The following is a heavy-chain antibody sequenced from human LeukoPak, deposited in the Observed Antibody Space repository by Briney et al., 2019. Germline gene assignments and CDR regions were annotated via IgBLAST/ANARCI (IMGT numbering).Heavy chain of an antibody. CDR1: GFTLSSYA. CDR2: ISYDGSNK. D-gene: IGHD2-2*02. V-gene: IGHV3-30-3*01. CDR3: ARDPPQLDCSSTSCYILDY. Sequence: GGSLRLSCAASGFTLSSYAMHWVRQAPGKGLEWVAVISYDGSNKYYADSVKGRYTISRDNSKDTLYLQMNSLRAEDTAVYYCARDPPQLDCSSTSCYILDYWGQGTLVTVSS. J-gene: IGHJ4*02.